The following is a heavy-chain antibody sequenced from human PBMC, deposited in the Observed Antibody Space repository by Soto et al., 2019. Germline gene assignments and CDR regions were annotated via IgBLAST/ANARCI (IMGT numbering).Heavy chain of an antibody. D-gene: IGHD2-15*01. CDR3: ARALPLVVAAGTYFDY. CDR2: INHSGST. CDR1: GGSFSGYY. V-gene: IGHV4-34*01. J-gene: IGHJ4*02. Sequence: SETLSLTCAVYGGSFSGYYWSWIRQPPGKGLEWIGEINHSGSTNYNPSLKSRVTISVDTSKNQFSLKLSSVTAADTAVYYCARALPLVVAAGTYFDYWGQGTLVTVSS.